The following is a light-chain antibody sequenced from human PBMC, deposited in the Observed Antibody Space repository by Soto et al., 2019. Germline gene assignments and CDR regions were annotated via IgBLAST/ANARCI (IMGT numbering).Light chain of an antibody. CDR3: QQYGSSPYN. V-gene: IGKV3-20*01. CDR2: GAS. Sequence: EIVLTQSPGTLSLSPGERATLSCRASQSVSSSYLAWYQQKPGQAPRLLIYGASSRATGIPDRFSGSGSGTDFTLTISRLEPEDFAVYYCQQYGSSPYNFGQGTKVDSK. CDR1: QSVSSSY. J-gene: IGKJ2*01.